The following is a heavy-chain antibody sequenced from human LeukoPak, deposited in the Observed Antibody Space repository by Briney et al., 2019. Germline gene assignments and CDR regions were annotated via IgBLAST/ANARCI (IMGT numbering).Heavy chain of an antibody. CDR2: IYSGGTT. D-gene: IGHD5-12*01. CDR3: ARYDYGRSGFDY. Sequence: GGSLRLSCAASGFTFRSYAMSWVRQAPGKGLEWVSVIYSGGTTYYADSVKGRFSISRDNSKNTLYLQMNSLRAEDTAVYYCARYDYGRSGFDYWGQGTLVTVSS. J-gene: IGHJ4*02. CDR1: GFTFRSYA. V-gene: IGHV3-66*01.